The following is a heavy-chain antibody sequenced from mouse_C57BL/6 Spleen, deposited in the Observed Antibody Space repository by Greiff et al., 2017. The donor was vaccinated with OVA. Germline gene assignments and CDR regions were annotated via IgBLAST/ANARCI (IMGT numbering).Heavy chain of an antibody. J-gene: IGHJ3*01. CDR2: ISYSGST. CDR3: ARTNDYGFAY. CDR1: GYSITSGYD. Sequence: EVQLVESGPGMVKPSQSLSLTCTVTGYSITSGYDWHWIRHFPGNKLEWMGYISYSGSTNYNPSLKSRISITHDTSKNHFFLKLNSVTTEDTATYYCARTNDYGFAYWGQGTLVTVSA. V-gene: IGHV3-1*01. D-gene: IGHD2-4*01.